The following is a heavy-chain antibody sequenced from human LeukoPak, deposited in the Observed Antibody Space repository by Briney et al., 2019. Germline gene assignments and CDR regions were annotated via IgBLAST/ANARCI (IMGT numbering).Heavy chain of an antibody. J-gene: IGHJ4*02. D-gene: IGHD3-10*01. CDR2: ISSSGSTI. CDR3: ASIAMVRGVIIFDY. Sequence: GGSLRLSCAASGFTFSSYAMHWVRQAPGKGLEWVSYISSSGSTIYYADSVKGRFTISRDNAKNSLYLQMNSLRAEDTAVYYCASIAMVRGVIIFDYWGQGTLVTVSS. CDR1: GFTFSSYA. V-gene: IGHV3-48*03.